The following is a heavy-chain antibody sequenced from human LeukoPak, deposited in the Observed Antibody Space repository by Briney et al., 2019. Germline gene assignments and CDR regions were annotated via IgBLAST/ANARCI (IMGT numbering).Heavy chain of an antibody. D-gene: IGHD6-19*01. V-gene: IGHV3-9*01. CDR2: ISWNSDSR. J-gene: IGHJ5*02. CDR3: ATRPTIAVATNWFDP. CDR1: GFTFDDYG. Sequence: GGSLRLSCAASGFTFDDYGMHWVRQAPGKGLEWVSGISWNSDSRGYADSVKGRFTISRDNAKNSLYLQMNSLRAEDTAVYYCATRPTIAVATNWFDPWGQGTLVTVSS.